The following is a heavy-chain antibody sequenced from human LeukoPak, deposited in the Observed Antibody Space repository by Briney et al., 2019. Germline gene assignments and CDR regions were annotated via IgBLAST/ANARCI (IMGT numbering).Heavy chain of an antibody. CDR1: GYTFTGYY. CDR3: ARAATWIQLWLISDY. D-gene: IGHD5-18*01. V-gene: IGHV1-2*02. CDR2: INPNSGGT. J-gene: IGHJ4*02. Sequence: GASVKVSCKASGYTFTGYYMHWVRQAPGQGLEWMGWINPNSGGTNYAQKFQGRVTMTRDTSISTAYMELSRLRSDDTAVYYCARAATWIQLWLISDYWGQGTLATVSS.